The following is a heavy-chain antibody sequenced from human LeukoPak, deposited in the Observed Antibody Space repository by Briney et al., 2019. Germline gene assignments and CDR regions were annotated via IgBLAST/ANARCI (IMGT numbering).Heavy chain of an antibody. J-gene: IGHJ4*02. CDR1: EFTFSDYY. CDR2: ISYSGDTI. CDR3: ARLGIITAAGSNDY. V-gene: IGHV3-11*01. D-gene: IGHD6-13*01. Sequence: GGSLRLSCAVSEFTFSDYYMSWIRQAPGKGLEWVSYISYSGDTIYYADSVKGRFTVSRDNAKNSLYLQMNSLRAEDTAVYYCARLGIITAAGSNDYWGQGTLVTVSS.